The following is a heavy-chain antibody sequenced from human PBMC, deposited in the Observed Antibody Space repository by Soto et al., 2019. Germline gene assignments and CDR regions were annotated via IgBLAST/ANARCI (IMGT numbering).Heavy chain of an antibody. CDR2: IYYSGST. CDR1: GGSISSSSYY. CDR3: ARHPRSGSQYYFDY. V-gene: IGHV4-39*01. J-gene: IGHJ4*02. D-gene: IGHD3-10*01. Sequence: TSETLSLTCTVSGGSISSSSYYWGWIRQPPGKGLEWIGSIYYSGSTYYNPSLKSRVTISVDTSKNQFSLKLSSVTAADTAVYYCARHPRSGSQYYFDYWGQGTLVTVSS.